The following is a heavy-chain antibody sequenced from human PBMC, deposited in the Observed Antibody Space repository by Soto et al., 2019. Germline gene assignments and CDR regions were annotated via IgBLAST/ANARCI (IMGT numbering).Heavy chain of an antibody. Sequence: XGSRRLSCAASGFTFSNTSRTWVRQPPGKGLECVSVIYTAGGTNYADSVKGRFIISRDNSKNTLYLQMNSLRAEDTAVYYCARALPVAKGGFDPWGQGTLVTVSS. D-gene: IGHD2-2*01. CDR1: GFTFSNTS. J-gene: IGHJ5*02. CDR3: ARALPVAKGGFDP. V-gene: IGHV3-53*01. CDR2: IYTAGGT.